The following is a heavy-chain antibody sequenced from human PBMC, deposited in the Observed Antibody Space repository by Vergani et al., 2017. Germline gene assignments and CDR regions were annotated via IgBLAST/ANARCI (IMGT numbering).Heavy chain of an antibody. V-gene: IGHV1-2*02. CDR2: INPNSGGT. D-gene: IGHD3-22*01. CDR1: GYTFTSYY. J-gene: IGHJ4*02. Sequence: QVQLVQSGAEVKKPGASVKVSCKASGYTFTSYYMHWVRQAPGQGLEWMGWINPNSGGTNYAQKFQGRVTMTRDTSISPAYMELSRLRSDDTAVYYWSRAGGAYYYDSSGYLDYWGQGTLVTVSS. CDR3: SRAGGAYYYDSSGYLDY.